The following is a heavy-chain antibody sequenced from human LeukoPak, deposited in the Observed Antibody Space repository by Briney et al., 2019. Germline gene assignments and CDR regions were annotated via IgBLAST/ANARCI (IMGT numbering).Heavy chain of an antibody. CDR3: VRVFRSTVSQTPSDYYYGMDV. V-gene: IGHV4-39*07. D-gene: IGHD4-17*01. Sequence: TSETLSLTCTVSGGSISSSSYYWGWIRQPPGKGLEWIGSIYYSGSTYYNPSLKSRVTISVDTSKNQFSLKLSSVTAADTAVYYCVRVFRSTVSQTPSDYYYGMDVWGQGTTVTVSS. CDR2: IYYSGST. CDR1: GGSISSSSYY. J-gene: IGHJ6*02.